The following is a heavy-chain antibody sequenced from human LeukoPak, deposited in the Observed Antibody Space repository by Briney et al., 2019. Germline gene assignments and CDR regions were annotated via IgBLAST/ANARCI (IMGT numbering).Heavy chain of an antibody. CDR1: GFTFSSYA. CDR2: ISGSGGST. V-gene: IGHV3-23*01. J-gene: IGHJ5*02. D-gene: IGHD6-13*01. Sequence: GSLRLSCAASGFTFSSYAMSWVRQAPGMGLEWVSAISGSGGSTYYADSVKGRFTISRDNSKNTLYLQMNSLRAEDTAVYYCAKDPQKIAAAGSNWFDPWGQGTLVTVSS. CDR3: AKDPQKIAAAGSNWFDP.